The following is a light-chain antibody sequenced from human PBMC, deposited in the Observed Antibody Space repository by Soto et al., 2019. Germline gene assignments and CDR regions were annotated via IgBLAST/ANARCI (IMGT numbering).Light chain of an antibody. V-gene: IGKV1-6*01. CDR2: GAS. CDR3: LQHYNYPFT. CDR1: QDIRKD. J-gene: IGKJ2*01. Sequence: AIQMTQSPSSLSASVGDRVTSTCRASQDIRKDLAWYQQKPGKAPQILIYGASTLQTGVASRFSGSGSATDFTLTISSLQPEDSAAYYCLQHYNYPFTFGQGTKWIS.